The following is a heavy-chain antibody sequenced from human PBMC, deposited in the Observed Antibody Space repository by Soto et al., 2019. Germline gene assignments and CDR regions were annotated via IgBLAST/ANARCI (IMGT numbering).Heavy chain of an antibody. Sequence: QVQLVQSGAEVKKPGASVKVSCKASGYTFTSYYMHWVRQAPGQGLEWMGIINPSGGSTSYAQKFQGRVTMTRDTSTRTVYMELSSLRSEDTAVYYCARDRPRIAASVNWFDPWGQGTLVTVSS. J-gene: IGHJ5*02. CDR3: ARDRPRIAASVNWFDP. V-gene: IGHV1-46*01. D-gene: IGHD6-6*01. CDR2: INPSGGST. CDR1: GYTFTSYY.